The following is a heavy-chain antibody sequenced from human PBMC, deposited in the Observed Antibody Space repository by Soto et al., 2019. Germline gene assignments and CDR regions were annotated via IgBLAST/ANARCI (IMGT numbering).Heavy chain of an antibody. V-gene: IGHV3-48*03. CDR1: GFTFSSYE. CDR3: ARDRISRWYYYYGMDV. CDR2: ISSSGSTI. D-gene: IGHD2-15*01. Sequence: PGGSLRLSCAASGFTFSSYEMNWVRQAPGKGLEWVSYISSSGSTIYYADSVKGRFTISRDNAKNSLYLQMNSLRAEDTAVYYCARDRISRWYYYYGMDVWGQGTTVTVSS. J-gene: IGHJ6*02.